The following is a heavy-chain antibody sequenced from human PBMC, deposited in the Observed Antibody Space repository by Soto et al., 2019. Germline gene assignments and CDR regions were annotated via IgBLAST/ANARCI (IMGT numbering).Heavy chain of an antibody. Sequence: QVQLVQSGAEGKKPGASVRVSCKASGYTFSSYGISLVRQAPGQGLEWMGWISGFNGNTKESEKLQGRVTLTTDTAANTAHMELRGLRSDDTAVYYCARASAYSTPWSFDNWGQGTLVTVSS. CDR3: ARASAYSTPWSFDN. CDR2: ISGFNGNT. D-gene: IGHD6-13*01. J-gene: IGHJ4*02. V-gene: IGHV1-18*01. CDR1: GYTFSSYG.